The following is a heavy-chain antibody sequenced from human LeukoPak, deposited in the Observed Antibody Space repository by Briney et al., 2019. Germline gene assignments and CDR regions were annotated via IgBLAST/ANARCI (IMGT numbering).Heavy chain of an antibody. V-gene: IGHV3-13*01. Sequence: PGGSLRLSCAASGFTFSSYDMHWVRQATGKGLEWVSAIGTAGDTYYPGSVKGRFTISGENAKNSLYLQMNSLRAGDTAVYYCARGTYYYDSSGYAILDYWGQGTLVTVSS. CDR1: GFTFSSYD. D-gene: IGHD3-22*01. J-gene: IGHJ4*02. CDR3: ARGTYYYDSSGYAILDY. CDR2: IGTAGDT.